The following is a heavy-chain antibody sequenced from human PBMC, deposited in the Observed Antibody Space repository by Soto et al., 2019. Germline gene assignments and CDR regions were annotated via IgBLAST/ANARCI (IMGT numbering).Heavy chain of an antibody. V-gene: IGHV3-30-3*01. J-gene: IGHJ4*02. CDR2: VSYDGSKQ. Sequence: QVQLVESGGGVVQPGRSLRVSCAASGFTFSNYAMHWVRQAPGKGLEWVAVVSYDGSKQFYADSVEGRFTISSDSSKSTLYLHMDNLRDEDTAVYYCARDRVYYYDNSGYYNFDYWGQGTLVTVSS. D-gene: IGHD3-22*01. CDR3: ARDRVYYYDNSGYYNFDY. CDR1: GFTFSNYA.